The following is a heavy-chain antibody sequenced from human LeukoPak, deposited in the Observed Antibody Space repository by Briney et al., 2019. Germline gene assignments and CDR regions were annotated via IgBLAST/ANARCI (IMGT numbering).Heavy chain of an antibody. V-gene: IGHV3-48*03. D-gene: IGHD3-22*01. CDR1: GFTFSSYE. J-gene: IGHJ4*02. CDR2: ISSSGSTI. Sequence: GGSLRLSCAASGFTFSSYEMNWVRQAPGKGLEWVSYISSSGSTIYYADSVKGRFTVSRDNAKNSLYLQMNSLRAEDTAVYYCARALYYCDSSGMRGVDYWGQGTLVTVSS. CDR3: ARALYYCDSSGMRGVDY.